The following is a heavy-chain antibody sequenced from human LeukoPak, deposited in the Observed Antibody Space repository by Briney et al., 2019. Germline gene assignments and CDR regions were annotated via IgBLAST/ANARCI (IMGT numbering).Heavy chain of an antibody. CDR2: INPNSGGT. Sequence: GASVKVSCKPSGYTFTSYGISWVRQAPGQGLEWMGWINPNSGGTNYAQKFQGRVTMTRDTSISTAYMELSRLRSDDTAVYYCARTSSSWPTDAFDIWGQGTMVTVSS. CDR1: GYTFTSYG. CDR3: ARTSSSWPTDAFDI. J-gene: IGHJ3*02. D-gene: IGHD6-13*01. V-gene: IGHV1-2*02.